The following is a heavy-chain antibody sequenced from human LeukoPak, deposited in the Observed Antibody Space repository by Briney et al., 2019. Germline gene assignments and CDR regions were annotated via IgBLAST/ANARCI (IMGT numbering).Heavy chain of an antibody. Sequence: ASVKVSCKASGYTFSSYYMHWVRQAPGQGLEWMGMINPSGGSTFYAQKFQGRVTITADKSTSTAYMELSSLRSEDTAVYYCARPRRDGYNYYFDYWGQGTLVTVSS. J-gene: IGHJ4*02. CDR3: ARPRRDGYNYYFDY. CDR2: INPSGGST. V-gene: IGHV1-46*01. CDR1: GYTFSSYY. D-gene: IGHD5-24*01.